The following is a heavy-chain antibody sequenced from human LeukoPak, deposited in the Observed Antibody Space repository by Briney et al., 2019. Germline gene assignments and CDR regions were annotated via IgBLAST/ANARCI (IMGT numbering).Heavy chain of an antibody. CDR3: AKDKGYSSGWYLLDP. J-gene: IGHJ5*02. CDR1: GFTFGGYL. Sequence: GGSLRLSCTDSGFTFGGYLMSWVRQAPGKGLEWVSAISGSGGSTYYADSVKGRFTISRDNSKNTLYLQMNSLRAEDTAVYYCAKDKGYSSGWYLLDPWGQGTLVTVSS. D-gene: IGHD6-19*01. V-gene: IGHV3-23*01. CDR2: ISGSGGST.